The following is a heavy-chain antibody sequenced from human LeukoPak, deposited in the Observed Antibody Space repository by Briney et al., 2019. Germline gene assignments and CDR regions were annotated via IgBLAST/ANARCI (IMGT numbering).Heavy chain of an antibody. CDR2: IYYSGST. V-gene: IGHV4-39*07. D-gene: IGHD2-2*01. Sequence: SETLSLTCTVSGGSISSSSYYWGWIRQPPGKGLEWIGSIYYSGSTYYNPSLKRRVTISVDTSKNQFSLKLSSVTAADTAVYYCARVNPDGDIVVVPAAMFDYWGQGTLVTVSS. CDR3: ARVNPDGDIVVVPAAMFDY. J-gene: IGHJ4*02. CDR1: GGSISSSSYY.